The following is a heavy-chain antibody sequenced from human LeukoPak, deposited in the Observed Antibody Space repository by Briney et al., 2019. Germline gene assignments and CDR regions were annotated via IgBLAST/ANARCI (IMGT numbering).Heavy chain of an antibody. D-gene: IGHD3-10*01. Sequence: SETLSLTCAVYGGSFSGHYWSWIRQPPGQGLQWLAEINHGGSTSYSPSLKSRASISADKSKNQFSLRLTSVTAADTAVYYCASLIRFGELILGFYWGQGTLVTVSS. CDR2: INHGGST. V-gene: IGHV4-34*01. CDR1: GGSFSGHY. J-gene: IGHJ4*02. CDR3: ASLIRFGELILGFY.